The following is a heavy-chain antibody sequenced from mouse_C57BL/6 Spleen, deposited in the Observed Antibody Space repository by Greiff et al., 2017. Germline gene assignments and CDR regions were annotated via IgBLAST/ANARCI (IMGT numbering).Heavy chain of an antibody. CDR3: ARSSHWYFDV. CDR2: IYPGSGNT. D-gene: IGHD1-1*01. J-gene: IGHJ1*03. CDR1: GYTFTDYY. Sequence: VKLMESGAELVRPGASVKLSCKASGYTFTDYYINWVKQRPGQGLEWIARIYPGSGNTYYNEKFKGKATLTAEKSSSTAYMQLSILTSEYSAVYFCARSSHWYFDVWGTGTTVTVSS. V-gene: IGHV1-76*01.